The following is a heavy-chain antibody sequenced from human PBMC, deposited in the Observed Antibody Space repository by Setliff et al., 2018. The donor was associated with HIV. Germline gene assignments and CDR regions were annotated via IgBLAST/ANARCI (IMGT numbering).Heavy chain of an antibody. V-gene: IGHV4-39*01. CDR3: ARLGYYNFWSGYWTDY. CDR2: IYYSGST. D-gene: IGHD3-3*01. J-gene: IGHJ4*01. Sequence: PSETLSLTCTVSGGSIRATSYYWGWIRQPPGKGPEWIGSIYYSGSTKYNPSLKSRVTISLDMSKNQFSLKLNSVTAADTATYYCARLGYYNFWSGYWTDYWGHGTLVTVSS. CDR1: GGSIRATSYY.